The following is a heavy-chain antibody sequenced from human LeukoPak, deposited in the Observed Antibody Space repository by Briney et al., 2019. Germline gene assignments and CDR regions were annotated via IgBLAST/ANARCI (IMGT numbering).Heavy chain of an antibody. V-gene: IGHV3-7*01. CDR1: GFTFSAFW. D-gene: IGHD2-21*01. J-gene: IGHJ4*02. Sequence: PGGSLRLSCAASGFTFSAFWMSWVRQAPGKGLEWVGNIKEDGSERHYVDSVKGRFTISRDNAENSLYLQMSSLRVEDTAVYYCARYTVPFCGGDCYSQSLDYWGQGALVTVSP. CDR3: ARYTVPFCGGDCYSQSLDY. CDR2: IKEDGSER.